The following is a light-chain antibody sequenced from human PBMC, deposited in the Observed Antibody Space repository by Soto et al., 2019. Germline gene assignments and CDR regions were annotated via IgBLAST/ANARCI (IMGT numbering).Light chain of an antibody. Sequence: DIQITQSPSTLSASVGDRVTITCRASESISRWLAWFQQKPRKAPNLLIYDASILQSGVPSRFSGSGSGTDFTLTISSLQPEDFVTYYCQHYNDYSTFRKGTRVEIK. CDR1: ESISRW. CDR2: DAS. V-gene: IGKV1-5*01. J-gene: IGKJ1*01. CDR3: QHYNDYST.